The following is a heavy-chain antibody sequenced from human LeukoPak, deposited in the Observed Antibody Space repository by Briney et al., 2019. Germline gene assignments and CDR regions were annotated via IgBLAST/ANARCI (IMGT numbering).Heavy chain of an antibody. CDR3: SRHGDLGAAGTIYFLH. D-gene: IGHD6-13*01. J-gene: IGHJ1*01. Sequence: TPSETLSLTCTVSGGSISSNSYYWGWIRQPPGKGLEWIGSIYYRGTTYYNPSLKSRVTISIDTSKNQFSLKLNSVTAPDTAVYYCSRHGDLGAAGTIYFLHWGQGTLVTVSS. CDR2: IYYRGTT. V-gene: IGHV4-39*01. CDR1: GGSISSNSYY.